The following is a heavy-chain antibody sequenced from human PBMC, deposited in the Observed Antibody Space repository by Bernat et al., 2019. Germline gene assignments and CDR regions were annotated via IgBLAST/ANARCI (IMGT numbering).Heavy chain of an antibody. D-gene: IGHD2-2*01. V-gene: IGHV3-53*02. CDR3: VRGHYASGDY. CDR1: GFSVSNNY. J-gene: IGHJ4*02. Sequence: EVQLVETGGGLIQPGGSLRLSCTPSGFSVSNNYMSWVRQAPGKGLEWVSVIYSGGTTYYADSLKGRFTISRDNSKNTLSLQMNSLRVEDTAIYYCVRGHYASGDYWGQGTLVTVSS. CDR2: IYSGGTT.